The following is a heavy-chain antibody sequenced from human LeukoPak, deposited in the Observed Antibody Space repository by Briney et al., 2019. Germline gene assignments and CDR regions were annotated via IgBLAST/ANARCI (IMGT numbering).Heavy chain of an antibody. D-gene: IGHD3-10*01. CDR2: INHRGNT. Sequence: SETLSLTCAVYGGSFSGYYWSWIRQPPGKGLEWIGEINHRGNTNYNPSLKSRVTTSVDTPKNQIFLKLTSVTAADTAVYYCARGGGDYYMDVWGKGTAVTVSS. CDR1: GGSFSGYY. CDR3: ARGGGDYYMDV. J-gene: IGHJ6*03. V-gene: IGHV4-34*01.